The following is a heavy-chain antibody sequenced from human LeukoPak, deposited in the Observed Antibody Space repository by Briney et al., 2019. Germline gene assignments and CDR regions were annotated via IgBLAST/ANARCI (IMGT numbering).Heavy chain of an antibody. CDR2: IYPGDSDI. CDR3: ARHLFTGYYYDSSGYPPHAFDI. V-gene: IGHV5-51*01. J-gene: IGHJ3*02. D-gene: IGHD3-22*01. CDR1: GFSFTSYW. Sequence: GESLKISCKGFGFSFTSYWIGWVRQMPRKGLEWMGVIYPGDSDIRYIPSFQGQVTISADKAISTAYLQWSSLKASDTAMYYCARHLFTGYYYDSSGYPPHAFDIWGQGTMVTVSS.